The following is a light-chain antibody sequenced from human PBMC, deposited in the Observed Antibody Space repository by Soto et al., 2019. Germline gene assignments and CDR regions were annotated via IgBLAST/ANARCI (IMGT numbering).Light chain of an antibody. CDR3: CSHAGGSSWV. CDR1: SGDVXXXXR. Sequence: QSALTQPRSVSGSPGQSXXXSCTGTSGDVXXXXRVSWYQHHXTKAPKLIIYDVTNRPSGVPYRFSGSKSGSTASLTISGLQAEDEADYYCCSHAGGSSWVFGGGTKVTVL. V-gene: IGLV2-11*01. CDR2: DVT. J-gene: IGLJ3*02.